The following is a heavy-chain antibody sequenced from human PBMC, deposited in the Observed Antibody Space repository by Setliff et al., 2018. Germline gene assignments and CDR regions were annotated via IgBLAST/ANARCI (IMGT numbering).Heavy chain of an antibody. CDR1: GGTFSSYA. CDR2: IIPIFGTA. V-gene: IGHV1-69*05. J-gene: IGHJ3*02. Sequence: GASVKVSCKASGGTFSSYAISWVRQAPGQGLEWVGGIIPIFGTANYAQKFQGRVTITTDESTSTAYMELSSLRSEDTAVYYCARDEGPDAFDIWGQGTMVTVSS. CDR3: ARDEGPDAFDI.